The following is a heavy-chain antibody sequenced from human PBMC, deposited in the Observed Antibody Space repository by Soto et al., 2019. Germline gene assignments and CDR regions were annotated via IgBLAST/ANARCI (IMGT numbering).Heavy chain of an antibody. Sequence: PGGSLRLSCAASGFTFSNYAMTWVRQAPGKGLEWVSTISGSGGGTYYADSVKGRFTISRDNSKNTLYLQINSLRAEDSAVYFCARERPSYGDFDYWGQGTLVTVSS. D-gene: IGHD4-17*01. CDR3: ARERPSYGDFDY. V-gene: IGHV3-23*01. J-gene: IGHJ4*02. CDR2: ISGSGGGT. CDR1: GFTFSNYA.